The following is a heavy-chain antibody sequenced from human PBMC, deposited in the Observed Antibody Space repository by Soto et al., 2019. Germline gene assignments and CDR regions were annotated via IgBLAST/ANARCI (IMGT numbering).Heavy chain of an antibody. V-gene: IGHV3-30-3*01. CDR1: GFTFSSYA. J-gene: IGHJ4*02. CDR3: ARALERFLEWLSPFDY. Sequence: GGSLRLSCAASGFTFSSYAMHWVRQAPGKGLEWVAVISYDGSNKYYADSVKGRFTISRDNSKNTLYLQMNSLRAEDTAVYYSARALERFLEWLSPFDYWGQGTLVTVSS. CDR2: ISYDGSNK. D-gene: IGHD3-3*01.